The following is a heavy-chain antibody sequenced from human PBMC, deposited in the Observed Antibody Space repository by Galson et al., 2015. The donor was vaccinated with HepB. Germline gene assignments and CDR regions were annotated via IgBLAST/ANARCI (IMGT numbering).Heavy chain of an antibody. Sequence: SGAEVKKPGESLRISCKGSGYNFTSYWITWVRQMPGKGLEWMGRIDPSDSYTNYSPSFQGHVTISADKSISTAYLQLSSLQASDTAMYFCAKYAYSSIWYMDYWGQGTLVTVSS. CDR1: GYNFTSYW. CDR3: AKYAYSSIWYMDY. D-gene: IGHD6-13*01. CDR2: IDPSDSYT. V-gene: IGHV5-10-1*01. J-gene: IGHJ4*02.